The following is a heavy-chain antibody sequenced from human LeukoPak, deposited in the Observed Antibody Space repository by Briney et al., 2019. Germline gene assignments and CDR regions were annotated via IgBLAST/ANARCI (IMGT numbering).Heavy chain of an antibody. CDR2: ISSDGTST. Sequence: PGGSLRLSCAASGFTFSSHWMHWVRQAPGKGLVWVSRISSDGTSTTCADSVKGRFTISRDNAKNTLYVQMNSLTADDTAVYHCAREWLYSGSYIDCWGQGTLVTVSS. CDR1: GFTFSSHW. CDR3: AREWLYSGSYIDC. J-gene: IGHJ4*02. D-gene: IGHD1-26*01. V-gene: IGHV3-74*01.